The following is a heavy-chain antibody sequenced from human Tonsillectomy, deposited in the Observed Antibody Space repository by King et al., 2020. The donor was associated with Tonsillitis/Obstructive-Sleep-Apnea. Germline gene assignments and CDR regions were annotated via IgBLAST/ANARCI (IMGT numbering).Heavy chain of an antibody. J-gene: IGHJ3*02. CDR3: AREGAVMNAFDI. Sequence: VQLQESGPGLVKPSETLSFTCTVSGGSISGYYWSWIRQPPGKGLECIGYIYYSGSTNYNPSLKSRVTISADTSKNQISLKLSSLTAADTAVYYCAREGAVMNAFDIWGQGTMVTVSS. V-gene: IGHV4-59*01. D-gene: IGHD2-8*01. CDR1: GGSISGYY. CDR2: IYYSGST.